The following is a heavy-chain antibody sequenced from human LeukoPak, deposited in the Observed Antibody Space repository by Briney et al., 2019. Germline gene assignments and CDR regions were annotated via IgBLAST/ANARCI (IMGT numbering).Heavy chain of an antibody. CDR3: ARTYYYDSSGTFDY. CDR1: GFTVSSNY. J-gene: IGHJ4*02. V-gene: IGHV3-53*01. CDR2: IYSGGST. D-gene: IGHD3-22*01. Sequence: WVSPRLSCAASGFTVSSNYMSWVRQAPGKGLEWVSVIYSGGSTYYQDSVKGRFTISRDNSKNTLYLQMNSLRAEDTAVYYCARTYYYDSSGTFDYWGQGTLVTVS.